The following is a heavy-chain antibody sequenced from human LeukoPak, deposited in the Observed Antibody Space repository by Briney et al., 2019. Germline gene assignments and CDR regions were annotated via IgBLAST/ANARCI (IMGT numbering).Heavy chain of an antibody. CDR2: IIPILGIA. CDR3: ARNYSSSPLSYGMDV. D-gene: IGHD6-6*01. V-gene: IGHV1-69*04. CDR1: GATFSSYA. J-gene: IGHJ6*02. Sequence: SVKVSCKASGATFSSYAISWVRQAPGQGLEWMGRIIPILGIANYAQKFHGRVTITEDKSTSTAYMELSSLRSEDAALYYCARNYSSSPLSYGMDVWGQGTTVTVSS.